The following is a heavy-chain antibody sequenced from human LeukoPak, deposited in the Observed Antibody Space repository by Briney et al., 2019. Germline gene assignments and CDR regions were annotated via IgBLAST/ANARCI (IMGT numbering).Heavy chain of an antibody. V-gene: IGHV3-11*05. Sequence: KPGGSLRLSCAGSGFTFSDYYVAWIRQAPGKGLQRISYMRRGSDVKTYADSVKGRFTISRDNDKNSLYPQMNSLTAEDTAIYYCAREVGGSRAFDVWGQGTTVTVSS. CDR1: GFTFSDYY. CDR2: MRRGSDVK. CDR3: AREVGGSRAFDV. J-gene: IGHJ3*01. D-gene: IGHD6-13*01.